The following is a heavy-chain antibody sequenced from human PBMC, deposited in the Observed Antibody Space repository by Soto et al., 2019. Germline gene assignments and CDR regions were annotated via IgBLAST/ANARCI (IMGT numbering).Heavy chain of an antibody. J-gene: IGHJ4*02. CDR3: AKFRGFYYGPLDY. Sequence: EVQLVESGGGLVQPGGSLRLSCAASGFTFSDYGMNWVRQAPGKGLEWLSYIGSSSNIIHYADSVKGRFTISRDNAKNSLYLQMSSLRDEDTSVYYCAKFRGFYYGPLDYWGQGTLVTVSS. CDR2: IGSSSNII. CDR1: GFTFSDYG. D-gene: IGHD3-10*01. V-gene: IGHV3-48*02.